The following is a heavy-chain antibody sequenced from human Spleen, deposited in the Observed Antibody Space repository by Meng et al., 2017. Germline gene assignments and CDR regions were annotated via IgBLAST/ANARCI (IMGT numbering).Heavy chain of an antibody. CDR1: GYIFNRYA. V-gene: IGHV7-4-1*02. D-gene: IGHD3-10*01. CDR2: INTNTGTP. CDR3: ARGGVSVVRGVSYYYYGMDV. Sequence: ASVKVSCKTSGYIFNRYAMNWVRQAPGQGLEWMGWINTNTGTPTYAQDFTGRFVFSLDKTVSTAYLQISSLKAEDTAVYYCARGGVSVVRGVSYYYYGMDVWGQGTTVTVSS. J-gene: IGHJ6*02.